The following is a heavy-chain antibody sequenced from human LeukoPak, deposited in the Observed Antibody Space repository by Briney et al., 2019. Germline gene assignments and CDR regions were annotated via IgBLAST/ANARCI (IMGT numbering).Heavy chain of an antibody. V-gene: IGHV3-48*03. CDR1: GFTFSSYE. D-gene: IGHD6-19*01. Sequence: GGSLRLPCAASGFTFSSYEMNWVRQAPGKGLEWVSYISSSGSTIYYADSVKGRFTISRDNAKNSLYLQMNSLRAEDTAVYYCARGAGTFAFDIWGQGTMVTVSS. J-gene: IGHJ3*02. CDR2: ISSSGSTI. CDR3: ARGAGTFAFDI.